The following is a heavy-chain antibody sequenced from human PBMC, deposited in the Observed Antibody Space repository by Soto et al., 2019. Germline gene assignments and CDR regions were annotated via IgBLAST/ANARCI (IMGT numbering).Heavy chain of an antibody. Sequence: QVYLVQSGAEVKKPGSSVKISCKASGGIFSSNTINWVRQAAGQGLEWMGGIIPLFGTANYAEKFQGRVTITADKSTKTEYMEWMSLRSEDTAVYYCASKAACGGDCYAFDSWGQGTLVTVSS. J-gene: IGHJ4*02. CDR2: IIPLFGTA. D-gene: IGHD2-21*02. V-gene: IGHV1-69*06. CDR3: ASKAACGGDCYAFDS. CDR1: GGIFSSNT.